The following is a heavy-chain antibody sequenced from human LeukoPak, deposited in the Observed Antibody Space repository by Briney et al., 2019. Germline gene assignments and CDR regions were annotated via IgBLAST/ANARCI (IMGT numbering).Heavy chain of an antibody. D-gene: IGHD3-22*01. CDR3: ASHYYDSSGYSWDFDY. J-gene: IGHJ4*02. Sequence: PSETLSLTCTVSGGSISSYYWSWIRQPPGKGLEWIGYIYYSGSTNHNPSLKSRVTISVDTSKNQFSLKLSSVTAADTAVYYCASHYYDSSGYSWDFDYWGQGTLVTVSS. CDR1: GGSISSYY. V-gene: IGHV4-59*01. CDR2: IYYSGST.